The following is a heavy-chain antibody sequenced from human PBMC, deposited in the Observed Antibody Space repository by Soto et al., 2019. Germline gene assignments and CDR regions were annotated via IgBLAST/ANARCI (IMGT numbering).Heavy chain of an antibody. CDR1: GGTFSSYT. CDR2: IIPILGIA. D-gene: IGHD5-18*01. J-gene: IGHJ4*02. V-gene: IGHV1-69*02. Sequence: QVQLVQSGAEVKKPGSSVKVSCKASGGTFSSYTISWVRQAPGQGLEWMGRIIPILGIANYAQKFQGRVTITADKSTSTAYMELSSLRSEDTAVYYCAGAEGYSYGYGFDYWGQGTLVTVSS. CDR3: AGAEGYSYGYGFDY.